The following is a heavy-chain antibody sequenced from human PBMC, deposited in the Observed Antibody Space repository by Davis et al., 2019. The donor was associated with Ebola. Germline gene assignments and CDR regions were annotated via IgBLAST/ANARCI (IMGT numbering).Heavy chain of an antibody. CDR3: ARAEGFPD. CDR1: GFTFSSYW. Sequence: GESLKISCAASGFTFSSYWMHWVRQAPGKGLEWVSYISSSSSTIYYADSVKGRFTISRDNAKNSLYLQMNSLRAEDTAVYYCARAEGFPDWGQGTLVTVSS. CDR2: ISSSSSTI. D-gene: IGHD3-10*01. V-gene: IGHV3-48*04. J-gene: IGHJ4*02.